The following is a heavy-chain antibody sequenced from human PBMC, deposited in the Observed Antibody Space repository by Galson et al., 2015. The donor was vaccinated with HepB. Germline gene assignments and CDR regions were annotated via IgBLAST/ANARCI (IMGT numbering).Heavy chain of an antibody. J-gene: IGHJ4*02. D-gene: IGHD6-6*01. CDR3: ARDRSHSLDY. V-gene: IGHV1-18*04. CDR1: GYIFTTNG. Sequence: SVKVSCKASGYIFTTNGISWVRQAPGQGLEWLGWISINSGNTNYVERLQGRVTMTRDTSTSTAYMELRRLTSDDTAVCYCARDRSHSLDYWGQGTLVTVSS. CDR2: ISINSGNT.